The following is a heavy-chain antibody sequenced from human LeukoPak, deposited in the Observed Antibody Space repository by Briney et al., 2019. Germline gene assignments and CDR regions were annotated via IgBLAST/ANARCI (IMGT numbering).Heavy chain of an antibody. CDR2: IKEDGSEK. CDR1: GFTFSISS. J-gene: IGHJ4*02. D-gene: IGHD3-16*02. CDR3: ATDVCADYLWGTYRSPFDY. Sequence: GGSLRLSCAASGFTFSISSMTWVRQAPGKGLEWVANIKEDGSEKNYVDSVKGRFTISRDNAKNSLYLQMTSLRAEDTAVYYCATDVCADYLWGTYRSPFDYWGQGTLVTVSS. V-gene: IGHV3-7*05.